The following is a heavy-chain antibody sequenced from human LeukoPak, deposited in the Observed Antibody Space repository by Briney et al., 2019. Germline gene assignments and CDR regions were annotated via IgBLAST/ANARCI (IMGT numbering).Heavy chain of an antibody. Sequence: PGRSLRLSCAASGFTFSSYAMSWVRQAPGKGLEWVSAISGSGGSTYYADSVKGRFTISRDNSKNTLYLQMNSLRAEDTAVYYCAKPEQYSGSYYPYYGMDVWGQGTTVTVSS. CDR2: ISGSGGST. CDR3: AKPEQYSGSYYPYYGMDV. V-gene: IGHV3-23*01. CDR1: GFTFSSYA. J-gene: IGHJ6*02. D-gene: IGHD1-26*01.